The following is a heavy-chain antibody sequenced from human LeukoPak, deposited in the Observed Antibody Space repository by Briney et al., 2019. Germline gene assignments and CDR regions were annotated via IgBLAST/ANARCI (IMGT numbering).Heavy chain of an antibody. CDR2: IRGNSGRT. V-gene: IGHV3-23*01. J-gene: IGHJ4*02. CDR3: AKRDY. CDR1: GFTFSSYA. Sequence: GGSLRLSCAASGFTFSSYAMSWVRQAPGKGLEWVSDIRGNSGRTYCADSVKGRFTISRDNSKNTLYLQMNSLRVEDTAVYYCAKRDYWGQGTLVTVSS.